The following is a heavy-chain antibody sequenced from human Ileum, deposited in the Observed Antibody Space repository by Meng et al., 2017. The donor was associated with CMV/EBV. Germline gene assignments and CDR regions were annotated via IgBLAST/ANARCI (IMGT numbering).Heavy chain of an antibody. D-gene: IGHD1-26*01. CDR3: TTAYGGSFSN. Sequence: EVQLVGAGGGLVQAGGSLKLFCAVSGFSFSGSSMHWVRQASGKGLEWVGRIKSKGDGETTDYASPVKGRFTISRDDSKNTLYLEMNSLKTEDTAIYYCTTAYGGSFSNWGQGTLVTVSS. J-gene: IGHJ4*02. CDR2: IKSKGDGETT. V-gene: IGHV3-15*01. CDR1: GFSFSGSS.